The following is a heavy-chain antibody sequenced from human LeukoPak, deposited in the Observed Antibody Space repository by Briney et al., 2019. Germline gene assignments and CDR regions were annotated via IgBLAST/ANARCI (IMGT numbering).Heavy chain of an antibody. Sequence: ASVKVSCKASGYTFTSYYMHWVRQAPGQGLGWMGIINPSGGSTSYAQKFKGRVTMTRDMSTSTVYMELSSLRAKDTAVYCCARCYVDCYRLGALDIWGQGTMVTVSS. D-gene: IGHD2-21*02. CDR2: INPSGGST. V-gene: IGHV1-46*01. J-gene: IGHJ3*02. CDR1: GYTFTSYY. CDR3: ARCYVDCYRLGALDI.